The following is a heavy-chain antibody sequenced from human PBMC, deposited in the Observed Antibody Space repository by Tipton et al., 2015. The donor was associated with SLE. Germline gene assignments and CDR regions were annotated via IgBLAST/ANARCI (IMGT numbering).Heavy chain of an antibody. CDR3: AKLPEDRVTY. CDR1: GFTFSAYG. D-gene: IGHD5-18*01. V-gene: IGHV3-30*02. CDR2: IRVDGVKK. J-gene: IGHJ4*02. Sequence: SLRLSCAASGFTFSAYGIHWVRQAPGKGLEWVAFIRVDGVKKYYADSVKDRFTISKDNSKNTVYLQMNSLRTEDTAVYYCAKLPEDRVTYWGQGALVTASS.